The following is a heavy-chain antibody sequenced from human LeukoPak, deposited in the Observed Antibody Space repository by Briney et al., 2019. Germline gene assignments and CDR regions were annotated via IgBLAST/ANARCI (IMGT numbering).Heavy chain of an antibody. J-gene: IGHJ4*02. CDR2: IYYSGST. D-gene: IGHD2-2*01. V-gene: IGHV4-39*01. CDR3: ARRSWSHTVPFDY. Sequence: SETLSLTCTVSGGSISSSSYYWGWIRQPPGKGLEWIGSIYYSGSTYYNPSLKSRVTISVDTPKNQFSLKLSSVTAADTAVYYCARRSWSHTVPFDYWGQGTLVTVSS. CDR1: GGSISSSSYY.